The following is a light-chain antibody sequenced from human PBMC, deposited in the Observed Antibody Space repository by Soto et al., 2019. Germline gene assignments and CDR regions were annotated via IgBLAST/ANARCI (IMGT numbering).Light chain of an antibody. J-gene: IGKJ1*01. CDR2: WAS. V-gene: IGKV4-1*01. Sequence: DIVMTQSPDSLAVSLGERATINCKSSRNILYSSNNKNYLSWYQQKPGQPPKLLIYWASTRESGVPDRFSGSGSGTDFTLTISGLHAEDAAVYYCQQYYSIPWTFGQGTKVEVK. CDR3: QQYYSIPWT. CDR1: RNILYSSNNKNY.